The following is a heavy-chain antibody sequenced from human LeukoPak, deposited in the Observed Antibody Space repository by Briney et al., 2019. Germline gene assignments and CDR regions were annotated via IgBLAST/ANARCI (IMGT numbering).Heavy chain of an antibody. Sequence: GGSLRLSCAASGFTFSDYWMIWVRQTLGKGLEGVADIKQDGSDRLYVDTVKGRFTITSDNAKNTLYLQMNSLRADDTAVYYCARLYCGVGICYSYYMDVWGKGTTVTVSS. CDR3: ARLYCGVGICYSYYMDV. CDR2: IKQDGSDR. J-gene: IGHJ6*03. V-gene: IGHV3-7*01. D-gene: IGHD2-21*01. CDR1: GFTFSDYW.